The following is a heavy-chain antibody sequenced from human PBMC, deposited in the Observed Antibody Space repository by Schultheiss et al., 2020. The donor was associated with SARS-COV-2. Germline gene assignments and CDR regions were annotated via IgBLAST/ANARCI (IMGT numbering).Heavy chain of an antibody. Sequence: GGSLRLSCAASGFTFSSYGMHWVRQAPGKGLEWVAVIWYDGSNKYYADSVKGRFTISRDNSKNTLYLQMNSLRAEDTAVYYCAKDRPIDCSSTSCYPTPLDPWGQGTLVTVSS. J-gene: IGHJ5*02. D-gene: IGHD2-2*01. CDR3: AKDRPIDCSSTSCYPTPLDP. CDR2: IWYDGSNK. V-gene: IGHV3-30*02. CDR1: GFTFSSYG.